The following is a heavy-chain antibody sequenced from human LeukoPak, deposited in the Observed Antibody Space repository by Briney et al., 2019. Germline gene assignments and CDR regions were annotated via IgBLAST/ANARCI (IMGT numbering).Heavy chain of an antibody. CDR2: IKRDGSGT. CDR3: ARGGVGAFDY. J-gene: IGHJ4*02. D-gene: IGHD1-26*01. CDR1: GFTFSFNS. V-gene: IGHV3-74*01. Sequence: GGSLRLSCAASGFTFSFNSMHWVRQGPGKGLVWVSRIKRDGSGTTYADSVKGRVTISRDNAKNTLYLQMNSLRAEDTAVYYCARGGVGAFDYWGQGTLVTVSS.